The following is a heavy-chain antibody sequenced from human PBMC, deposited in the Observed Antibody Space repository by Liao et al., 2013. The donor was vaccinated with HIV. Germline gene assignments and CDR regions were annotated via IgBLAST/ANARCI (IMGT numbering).Heavy chain of an antibody. CDR3: ATFFYPPRTYYG. CDR2: IYYSGTS. V-gene: IGHV4-59*04. Sequence: QVQLQESGPGLVKPSETLSLTCTVSGGSISSYYWGWVRQPPGKGLQWIANIYYSGTSFYNPSLNSRVAISFDTSKNRFSLKMTSMTAADTALYYCATFFYPPRTYYG. J-gene: IGHJ6*01. CDR1: GGSISSYY. D-gene: IGHD2/OR15-2a*01.